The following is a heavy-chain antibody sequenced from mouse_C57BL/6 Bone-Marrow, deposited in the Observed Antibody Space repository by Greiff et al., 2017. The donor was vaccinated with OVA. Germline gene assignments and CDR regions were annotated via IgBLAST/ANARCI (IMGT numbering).Heavy chain of an antibody. CDR2: IYPGSGNT. V-gene: IGHV1-76*01. Sequence: QVQLQQSGAELVRPGASVKLSCKASGYTFTDYYINWVKQRPGQGLEWIARIYPGSGNTYYNEKFKGKATLTAEKSSSTAYMQLSSLTSEDSAVYFCARVSITTVVAIDYWGQGTTLTVSS. J-gene: IGHJ2*01. CDR3: ARVSITTVVAIDY. CDR1: GYTFTDYY. D-gene: IGHD1-1*01.